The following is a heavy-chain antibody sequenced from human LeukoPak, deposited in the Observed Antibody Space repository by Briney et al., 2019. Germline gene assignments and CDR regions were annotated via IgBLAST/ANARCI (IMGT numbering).Heavy chain of an antibody. CDR3: AREDEYYYDSSGYPY. CDR2: INPNSGGT. Sequence: ASVKVSCKASGYTFTGYYMHWVRQAPGQGLEWMGRINPNSGGTNYARKFQGRVTMTRDTSISTAYMELSRLRSDDTAVYYCAREDEYYYDSSGYPYWGQGTLVTVSS. CDR1: GYTFTGYY. V-gene: IGHV1-2*06. D-gene: IGHD3-22*01. J-gene: IGHJ4*02.